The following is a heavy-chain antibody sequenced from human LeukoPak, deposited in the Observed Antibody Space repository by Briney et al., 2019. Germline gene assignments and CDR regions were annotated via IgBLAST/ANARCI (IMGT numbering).Heavy chain of an antibody. CDR2: INHSGST. CDR1: GGSFSGYY. Sequence: SETLSLTCAVYGGSFSGYYWSWIRQPPGMGLEWIGEINHSGSTNYNPSLKSRVTISVDTSKNQFSLKLSSVTAADTAVYYCARVLFWSGYPIFDYYYYYGMDVWGQGTTVTVSS. J-gene: IGHJ6*02. V-gene: IGHV4-34*01. D-gene: IGHD3-3*01. CDR3: ARVLFWSGYPIFDYYYYYGMDV.